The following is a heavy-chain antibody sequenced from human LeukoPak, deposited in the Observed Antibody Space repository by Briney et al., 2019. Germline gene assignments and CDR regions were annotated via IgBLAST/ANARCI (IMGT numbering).Heavy chain of an antibody. CDR1: GLTFSSYM. CDR2: ITGSGDTT. J-gene: IGHJ4*02. D-gene: IGHD2-8*02. Sequence: GGSLRLSCTASGLTFSSYMMTWVRQAPGKGLEWVSIITGSGDTTDYADSVKGRFTVSRDNSKNIVYLQMNTLRVDDTAIYYCASRYCTGGSCYFDYGGQGTLVTVSA. CDR3: ASRYCTGGSCYFDY. V-gene: IGHV3-23*01.